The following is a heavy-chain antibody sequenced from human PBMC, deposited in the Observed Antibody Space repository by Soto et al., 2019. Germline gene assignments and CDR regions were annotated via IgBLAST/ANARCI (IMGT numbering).Heavy chain of an antibody. CDR2: ILPIFGTA. CDR3: ARRHEFGGNSDAFDV. CDR1: GGSFRREA. J-gene: IGHJ3*01. Sequence: QVQLVQSGAEVKKPGSSVKVSCKASGGSFRREAINWVRQAPGQGPEWMGGILPIFGTADYAQKFQGRVTITADVSTTTTYMEMSSLRFEDTAVYYCARRHEFGGNSDAFDVWGQGTMVIVSS. V-gene: IGHV1-69*12. D-gene: IGHD2-15*01.